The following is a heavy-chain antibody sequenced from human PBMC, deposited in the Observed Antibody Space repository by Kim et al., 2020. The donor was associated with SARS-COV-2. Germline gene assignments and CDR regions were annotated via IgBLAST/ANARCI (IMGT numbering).Heavy chain of an antibody. J-gene: IGHJ1*01. CDR2: IYYNGNA. CDR3: AIWRFGNMYSG. CDR1: GASISSATDY. Sequence: LSLPFPFSGASISSATDYWVWIRQPPGKGLEWIASIYYNGNADYNPSLTSRVTISVDTAKNQFSLNLNPVTAADTGVYYCAIWRFGNMYSGWGQG. V-gene: IGHV4-39*01. D-gene: IGHD1-26*01.